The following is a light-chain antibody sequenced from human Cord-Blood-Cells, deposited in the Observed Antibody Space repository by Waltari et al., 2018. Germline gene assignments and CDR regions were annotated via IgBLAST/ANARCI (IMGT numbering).Light chain of an antibody. J-gene: IGLJ7*01. CDR3: QSYDSSNHAV. Sequence: NFMLTQPHSVSESPGKTLTISRTGSSGSIASHYVQWYQQRPGSAPTTVIYEDNQRPSGVPDRFSGSIDSSSNSASLTISGLKTEDEADYYCQSYDSSNHAVFGGGTQLTVL. CDR1: SGSIASHY. V-gene: IGLV6-57*02. CDR2: EDN.